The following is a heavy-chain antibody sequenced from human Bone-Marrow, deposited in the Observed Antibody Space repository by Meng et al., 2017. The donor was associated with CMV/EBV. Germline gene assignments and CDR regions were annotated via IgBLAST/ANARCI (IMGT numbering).Heavy chain of an antibody. CDR3: AREKGGPYCSSTSCPTGYGMDV. Sequence: ASVKVSCKASGYTFTSYYMHWVRQAPGQGLEWMGIINPSGGSTSYAQKFQGRVTMTRDTSTSTVYMELSSLRSDDTAVYYCAREKGGPYCSSTSCPTGYGMDVWGQGTTVTVS. V-gene: IGHV1-46*01. CDR1: GYTFTSYY. CDR2: INPSGGST. J-gene: IGHJ6*02. D-gene: IGHD2-2*01.